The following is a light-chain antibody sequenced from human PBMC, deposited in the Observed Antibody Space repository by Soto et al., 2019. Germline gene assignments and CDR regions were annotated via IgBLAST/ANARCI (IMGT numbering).Light chain of an antibody. Sequence: EIVLTQSPGTLSLSPGERATLSCRASQSITSSNLAWYQQKPGQAPRLLIYGSSSRATGTPDRFSGSGSGTDVTLTISRLEPQDFAVYYCQQYGSSPITFGQGTRLEIK. CDR1: QSITSSN. V-gene: IGKV3-20*01. CDR2: GSS. CDR3: QQYGSSPIT. J-gene: IGKJ5*01.